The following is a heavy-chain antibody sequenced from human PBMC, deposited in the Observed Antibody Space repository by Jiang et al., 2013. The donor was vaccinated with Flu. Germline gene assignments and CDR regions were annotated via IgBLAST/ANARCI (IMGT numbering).Heavy chain of an antibody. CDR1: GGSISGYY. CDR3: ARSFGGNSPFDY. D-gene: IGHD4-23*01. Sequence: GLVKPSETLSLTCTVSGGSISGYYWSWIRQPLGKGLEWIGYIYYTGSTNYNPSLKSRVTISVDTSKNQFSLKLSSVTAADTAVYYCARSFGGNSPFDYWGQGTLVTVSS. J-gene: IGHJ4*02. CDR2: IYYTGST. V-gene: IGHV4-59*13.